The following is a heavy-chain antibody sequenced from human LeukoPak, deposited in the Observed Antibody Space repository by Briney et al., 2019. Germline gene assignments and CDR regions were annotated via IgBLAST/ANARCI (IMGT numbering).Heavy chain of an antibody. CDR2: ISYDGSNK. Sequence: QSGGSLRLSCAASGFTFSSYAMHWVRQAPGKGLEWVAVISYDGSNKYYADSVKGRFTISRDNSKNTLYLQMNSLRAEDTAVYYCAREYYGSGSSSGLDYWGQGTLVTVSS. CDR3: AREYYGSGSSSGLDY. V-gene: IGHV3-30*04. D-gene: IGHD3-10*01. CDR1: GFTFSSYA. J-gene: IGHJ4*02.